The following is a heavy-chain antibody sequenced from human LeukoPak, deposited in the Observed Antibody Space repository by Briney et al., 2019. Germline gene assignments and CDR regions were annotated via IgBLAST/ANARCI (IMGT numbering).Heavy chain of an antibody. CDR1: GFTFSNAW. J-gene: IGHJ6*02. D-gene: IGHD3-10*01. V-gene: IGHV3-15*01. CDR3: TTGPFDYYGSASYLANGMDV. CDR2: IKSKTDGGTR. Sequence: GGSLRLSCAASGFTFSNAWMCWVRQAPGRGLEWVGRIKSKTDGGTRDYTAPVEGRFTISRDDSKNTLYLQMNSLKTEDTAVYYCTTGPFDYYGSASYLANGMDVWGQGTTVTVSS.